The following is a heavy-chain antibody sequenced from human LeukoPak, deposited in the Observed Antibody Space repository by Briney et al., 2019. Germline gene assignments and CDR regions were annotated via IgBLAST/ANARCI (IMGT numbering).Heavy chain of an antibody. CDR2: IKQDGSEK. CDR3: ARELPTYDSSGSYSGAFDI. Sequence: GGSLRLSCAASGFTFSSYWMSWVRQAPGKGLEWVANIKQDGSEKYYVDSVKGRFTISRDNAKNSLYLQMNSLRAEDTAVYYCARELPTYDSSGSYSGAFDIWGQGTMVTVSS. D-gene: IGHD3-22*01. J-gene: IGHJ3*02. V-gene: IGHV3-7*03. CDR1: GFTFSSYW.